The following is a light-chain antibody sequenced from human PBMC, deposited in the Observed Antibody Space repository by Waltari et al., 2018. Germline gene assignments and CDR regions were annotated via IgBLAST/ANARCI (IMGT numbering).Light chain of an antibody. CDR3: AAWDDSLNGPV. Sequence: QSVLTQPPSVSEAPRQRVTIPCSGSSPKIGPNPVNWYQQPPGKAPKLLIYYNDLLPSGVSDRFSGSKSGTSASLAISGLQSEDEADYYCAAWDDSLNGPVFGGGTKLTVV. V-gene: IGLV1-36*01. J-gene: IGLJ3*02. CDR2: YND. CDR1: SPKIGPNP.